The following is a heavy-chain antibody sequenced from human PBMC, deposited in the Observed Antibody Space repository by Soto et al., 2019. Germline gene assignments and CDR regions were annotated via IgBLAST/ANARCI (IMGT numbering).Heavy chain of an antibody. CDR2: ISAYNGNT. Sequence: GASVKVSCKASGYTFTSYGISWVRQAPGQGLEWMGWISAYNGNTNYAQKLQGRVTMTTDTSTSTAYMELRSLRSDDTAVYYCAREILLGHNWNDASNWFDPWGQGTLVTVS. CDR3: AREILLGHNWNDASNWFDP. J-gene: IGHJ5*02. D-gene: IGHD1-1*01. V-gene: IGHV1-18*01. CDR1: GYTFTSYG.